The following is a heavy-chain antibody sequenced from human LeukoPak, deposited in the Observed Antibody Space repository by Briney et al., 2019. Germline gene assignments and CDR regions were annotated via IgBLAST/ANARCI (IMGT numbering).Heavy chain of an antibody. D-gene: IGHD3-10*01. V-gene: IGHV3-23*01. CDR2: ISGSGGST. J-gene: IGHJ5*02. CDR1: GFTFSSYA. Sequence: PGGSLRLSCAASGFTFSSYAMSWVRQAPGKGLEWVSAISGSGGSTYYADSVKGRFTISRDNSKNTLYLQMNSLRAEDTAVYYCAKDGGSTYDIWFGELFNWFDPWGQGTLVTVSS. CDR3: AKDGGSTYDIWFGELFNWFDP.